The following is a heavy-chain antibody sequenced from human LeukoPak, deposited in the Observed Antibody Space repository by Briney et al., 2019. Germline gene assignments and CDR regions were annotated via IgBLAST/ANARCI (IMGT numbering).Heavy chain of an antibody. Sequence: SETLSLTCTVSGGSISSSSYYWGWIRQPPGKGLEWIGSIYYSGSTYYNPSLKSRVTISVDTSKNQFSLKLSSVTAADTAVYYCARQSEQNYDSLTGYYGGWFFDYWGQGTLVTVSS. CDR2: IYYSGST. CDR3: ARQSEQNYDSLTGYYGGWFFDY. V-gene: IGHV4-39*01. J-gene: IGHJ4*02. CDR1: GGSISSSSYY. D-gene: IGHD3-9*01.